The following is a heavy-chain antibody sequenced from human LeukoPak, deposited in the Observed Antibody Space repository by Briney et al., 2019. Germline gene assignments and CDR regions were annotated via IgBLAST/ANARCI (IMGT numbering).Heavy chain of an antibody. J-gene: IGHJ5*02. CDR2: LNPNSGGT. Sequence: ASVKVSCKASGYTFTAYYIHWVRQAPGQGLEWMGWLNPNSGGTYFAQKFQDRVTVTRDTSINTAYMELTRLTSDDTAVYYCARGGDIVVATPLGFDLWGQGSLVTVSS. CDR1: GYTFTAYY. D-gene: IGHD2-2*01. CDR3: ARGGDIVVATPLGFDL. V-gene: IGHV1-2*02.